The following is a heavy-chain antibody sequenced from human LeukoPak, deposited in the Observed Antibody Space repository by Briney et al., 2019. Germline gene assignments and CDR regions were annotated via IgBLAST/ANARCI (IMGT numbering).Heavy chain of an antibody. V-gene: IGHV1-8*01. J-gene: IGHJ5*02. CDR2: MNPNSGNT. D-gene: IGHD1-7*01. Sequence: ASVKVSCAASGYTFTSYDINWVRQATGQGLEWMGWMNPNSGNTGYAQKFQGRVTMTRNTSISTAYMELSSLRSEDTAVYYCARVKRYNWNYVDNWFDPWGQGTLVTVSS. CDR3: ARVKRYNWNYVDNWFDP. CDR1: GYTFTSYD.